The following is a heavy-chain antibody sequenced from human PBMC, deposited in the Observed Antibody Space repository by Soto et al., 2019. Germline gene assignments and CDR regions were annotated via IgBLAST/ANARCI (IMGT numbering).Heavy chain of an antibody. V-gene: IGHV1-69*13. CDR2: IIPIFGTA. Sequence: SVKVSCKASGGTFSSYAISWVRQAPGQGLEWMGGIIPIFGTANYAQKFRGRVTITADESTSTAYMELSSLRSEDTAVYYCAREGDIVVVPAAPRAYYYYGMDVWGQGTTVTVSS. CDR1: GGTFSSYA. J-gene: IGHJ6*02. CDR3: AREGDIVVVPAAPRAYYYYGMDV. D-gene: IGHD2-2*01.